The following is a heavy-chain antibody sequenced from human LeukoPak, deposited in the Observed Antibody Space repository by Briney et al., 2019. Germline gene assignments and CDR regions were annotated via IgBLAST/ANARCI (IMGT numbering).Heavy chain of an antibody. V-gene: IGHV4-34*01. D-gene: IGHD3-10*01. CDR2: IHPSGSP. CDR1: DASFTGYY. J-gene: IGHJ4*02. Sequence: SETLSLTCAIYDASFTGYYWSWIRQPPGKGLEWIGEIHPSGSPSYNLSLESRSIISVDASKNQFSLRLHSVTAADTALYFCSRGGDASKAGKYWGQGALVTVSS. CDR3: SRGGDASKAGKY.